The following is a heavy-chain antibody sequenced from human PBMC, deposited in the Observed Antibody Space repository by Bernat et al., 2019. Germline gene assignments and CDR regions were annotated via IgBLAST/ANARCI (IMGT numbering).Heavy chain of an antibody. Sequence: QVQLQQLGAGLLKPSETLSLTCAVYVGSFSGYYWSWVRQPPGKGLEWIGEISHNGSANCNPSLESRVTISVDTSKNQFSLKLSSVTAADTAVYYCARGATTGPNFDYWGQGTRVTVSS. V-gene: IGHV4-34*01. D-gene: IGHD1-1*01. CDR3: ARGATTGPNFDY. CDR1: VGSFSGYY. J-gene: IGHJ4*02. CDR2: ISHNGSA.